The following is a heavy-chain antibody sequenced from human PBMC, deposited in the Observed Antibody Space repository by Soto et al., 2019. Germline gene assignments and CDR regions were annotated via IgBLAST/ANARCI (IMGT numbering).Heavy chain of an antibody. CDR3: AREGYAYGLDF. Sequence: AISGSGGSTYYADSVKGRFTISRDNSKNTLFLHMNSLAAEDTAVYYCAREGYAYGLDFWGQGSLVTVSS. CDR2: ISGSGGST. J-gene: IGHJ4*02. D-gene: IGHD3-10*01. V-gene: IGHV3-23*01.